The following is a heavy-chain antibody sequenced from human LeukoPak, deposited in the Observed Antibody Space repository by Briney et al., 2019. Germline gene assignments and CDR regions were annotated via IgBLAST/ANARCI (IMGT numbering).Heavy chain of an antibody. CDR3: ARVSAKYSSGWYLVDY. J-gene: IGHJ4*02. CDR1: GGSIGSYY. Sequence: SETLSLTCTVSGGSIGSYYWSWIRQPPGKGLEWIGYIYYSGSTNYNPSLKSRVTISVDTSKNQFSLKLSSVTAADTAVYYCARVSAKYSSGWYLVDYWGQGTLVTVSS. CDR2: IYYSGST. D-gene: IGHD6-19*01. V-gene: IGHV4-59*01.